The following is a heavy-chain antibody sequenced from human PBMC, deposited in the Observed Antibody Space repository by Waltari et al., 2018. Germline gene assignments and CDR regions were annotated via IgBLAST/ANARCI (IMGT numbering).Heavy chain of an antibody. Sequence: QVQLVQSGAEVKKPGASVKVSCKASGYTFTNYDINWVRQATGQGLEWLGWMSPNTGNTGYAQKFQGRVTLTRDISISTAYMELTSLRSEDTAVYYCARNLYGAAMADYWGQGTLVTVSS. CDR1: GYTFTNYD. J-gene: IGHJ4*02. CDR3: ARNLYGAAMADY. D-gene: IGHD5-18*01. CDR2: MSPNTGNT. V-gene: IGHV1-8*01.